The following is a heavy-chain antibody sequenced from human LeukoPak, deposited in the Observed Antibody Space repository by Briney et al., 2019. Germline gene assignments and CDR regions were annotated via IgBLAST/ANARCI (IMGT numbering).Heavy chain of an antibody. D-gene: IGHD3-22*01. CDR2: IYYSGST. Sequence: SETLSLTCTASGGSISSGGYYWSWIRQHPGEGLEWIGYIYYSGSTYYNPSLKSRVTISVDTSKNQFSLKLSSVTAADTAVYYCARYLTYYYDSSGYPNFDYWGQGTLVTVSS. CDR1: GGSISSGGYY. CDR3: ARYLTYYYDSSGYPNFDY. V-gene: IGHV4-31*03. J-gene: IGHJ4*02.